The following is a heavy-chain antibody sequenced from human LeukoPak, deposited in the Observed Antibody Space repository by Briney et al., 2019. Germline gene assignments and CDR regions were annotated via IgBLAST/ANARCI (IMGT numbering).Heavy chain of an antibody. J-gene: IGHJ3*02. D-gene: IGHD3-10*01. CDR2: IYHSGST. CDR1: GGSISSSNW. Sequence: PSETLSLTCAVSGGSISSSNWWSWVRQPPGKGLEWIGEIYHSGSTNYNPSLKSRVTISVDTSKNQFSLKLSSVTAADTAVYYCARASDYYHDAFDIWGQGTMVTVSS. CDR3: ARASDYYHDAFDI. V-gene: IGHV4-4*02.